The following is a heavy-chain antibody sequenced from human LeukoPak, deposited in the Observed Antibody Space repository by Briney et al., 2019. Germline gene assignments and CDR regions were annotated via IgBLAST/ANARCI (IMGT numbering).Heavy chain of an antibody. CDR1: GGSFSGYY. V-gene: IGHV4-34*01. Sequence: SETLSLTCAVYGGSFSGYYWSWIRQPPGKGLEWIGEINHSGSTNYNPSLKSRITISVDTSKNQFSLKLSSVTAADTAVYYCARHRSSIFGVVIHRDFDYWGQGTLVTVSS. J-gene: IGHJ4*02. D-gene: IGHD3-3*01. CDR3: ARHRSSIFGVVIHRDFDY. CDR2: INHSGST.